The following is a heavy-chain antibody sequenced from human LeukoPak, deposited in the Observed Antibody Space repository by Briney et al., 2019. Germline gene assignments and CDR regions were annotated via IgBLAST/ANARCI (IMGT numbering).Heavy chain of an antibody. CDR3: AKGEFYGTGRDYYYNMVV. V-gene: IGHV3-21*04. Sequence: GGSLRLSCAASGFAFSSYSMNWVRQAPGRGLEWVSSISSSSSYIYYADSVKGRFTISRDNSKNTLYLQMNSLRAEDTAVYNCAKGEFYGTGRDYYYNMVVWGEGTTVTISS. J-gene: IGHJ6*03. CDR1: GFAFSSYS. CDR2: ISSSSSYI. D-gene: IGHD3-10*01.